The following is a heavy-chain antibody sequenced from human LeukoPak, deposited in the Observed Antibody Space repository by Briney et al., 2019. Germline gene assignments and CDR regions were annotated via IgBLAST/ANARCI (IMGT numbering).Heavy chain of an antibody. CDR1: GFTFSSYA. Sequence: GSLRLSCAASGFTFSSYAMHWVRQAPGKGLEWVAVIWYDGSNKYYADSVKGRFTISRDNSKNTLYLQMNSLRAEDTAVYYCAKDHSSSWYTALRGMDVWGQGTTVTVSS. J-gene: IGHJ6*02. D-gene: IGHD6-13*01. CDR3: AKDHSSSWYTALRGMDV. V-gene: IGHV3-30*02. CDR2: IWYDGSNK.